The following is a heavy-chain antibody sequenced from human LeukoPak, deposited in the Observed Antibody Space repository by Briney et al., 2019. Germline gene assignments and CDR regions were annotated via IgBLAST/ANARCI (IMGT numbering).Heavy chain of an antibody. D-gene: IGHD1-1*01. V-gene: IGHV3-53*01. CDR1: GFTVSSNY. Sequence: GGSLRLSCAASGFTVSSNYMSWVRQAPGKGLEWVSVIYSGGGTYYADSVKGRFTISRDNSKKTLYLQMNSLRAEDTAVHYCAKDPSNETPFDYWGQGTLVTVSS. CDR3: AKDPSNETPFDY. J-gene: IGHJ4*02. CDR2: IYSGGGT.